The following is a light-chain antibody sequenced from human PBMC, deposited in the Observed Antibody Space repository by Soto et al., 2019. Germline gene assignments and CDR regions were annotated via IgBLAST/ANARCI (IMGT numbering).Light chain of an antibody. J-gene: IGKJ4*01. V-gene: IGKV3-15*01. CDR3: QQYDNWLALT. CDR1: QSVSRN. CDR2: GAS. Sequence: EIEMTQSPATLSVSPGERATLSCRASQSVSRNLAWYQQKPGQVPRLLIYGASTRATGIPARFSGSGTGTEFTLTIASLQSEDFAVYYCQQYDNWLALTFGGGTKVEIK.